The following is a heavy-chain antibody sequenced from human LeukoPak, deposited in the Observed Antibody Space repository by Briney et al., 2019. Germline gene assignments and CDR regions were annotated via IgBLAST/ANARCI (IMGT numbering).Heavy chain of an antibody. CDR2: ISWNSGSI. V-gene: IGHV3-9*01. CDR1: GFTFDDYA. D-gene: IGHD3-10*01. J-gene: IGHJ4*02. CDR3: AKGGGSGSYLGSSFDY. Sequence: PGGSLRLSCAASGFTFDDYAMHWVRHAPGKGLEWVSGISWNSGSIGYADSVKGRFTISRDNAKNSLYLQMNSLRAEDTALYYCAKGGGSGSYLGSSFDYWGQGTLVTVSS.